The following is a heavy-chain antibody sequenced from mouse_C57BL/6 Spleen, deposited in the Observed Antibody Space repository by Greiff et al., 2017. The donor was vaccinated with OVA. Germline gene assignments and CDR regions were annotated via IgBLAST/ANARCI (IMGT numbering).Heavy chain of an antibody. CDR3: ARGSITTVVEYYFDY. D-gene: IGHD1-1*01. Sequence: VHVKQSGPELVKPGASVKISCKASGYSFTDYNMNWVKQSNGKSLEWIGVINPNYGTTSYNQKFKGKATLTVDQSSSTAYMQLNSLTSEDSAVYYCARGSITTVVEYYFDYWGQGTTLTVSS. V-gene: IGHV1-39*01. CDR1: GYSFTDYN. J-gene: IGHJ2*01. CDR2: INPNYGTT.